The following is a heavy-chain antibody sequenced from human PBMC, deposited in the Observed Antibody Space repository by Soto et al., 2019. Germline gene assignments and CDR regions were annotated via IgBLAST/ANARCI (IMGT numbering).Heavy chain of an antibody. D-gene: IGHD2-2*01. CDR2: ISSSSSYI. J-gene: IGHJ4*02. Sequence: PGGSLRLSCAASGFTFSSYSMNWVRQAPGKGLEWVSSISSSSSYIYYADSVKGRFTISRDNAKNSLYLQMNSLRAEDTAVYYCARSFYPVLVPAAIGYYFDYWGQGTLVTVSS. V-gene: IGHV3-21*01. CDR1: GFTFSSYS. CDR3: ARSFYPVLVPAAIGYYFDY.